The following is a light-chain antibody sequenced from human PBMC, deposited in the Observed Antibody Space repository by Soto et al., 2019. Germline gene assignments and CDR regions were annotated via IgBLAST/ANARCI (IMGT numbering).Light chain of an antibody. CDR2: DAS. CDR3: QQYNSYST. V-gene: IGKV1-5*01. J-gene: IGKJ1*01. Sequence: DIQMTQSPSTLSASVGDRVTITCRASQSISTWLAWYQQKPGKAPKVLIYDASSLESGVPSRFSGSGSGTEFTLTISSLQPDDFAAYYCQQYNSYSTFGQGTTVEIK. CDR1: QSISTW.